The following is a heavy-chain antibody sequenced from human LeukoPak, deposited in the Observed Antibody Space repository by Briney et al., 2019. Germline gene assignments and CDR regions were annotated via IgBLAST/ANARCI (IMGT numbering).Heavy chain of an antibody. D-gene: IGHD6-19*01. CDR1: GYTFTSYD. CDR3: ARAQRRHSSGCFPY. CDR2: MNPNSGNT. J-gene: IGHJ4*02. Sequence: ASVKVSCKASGYTFTSYDINWVRQATGQGLEWMGWMNPNSGNTGYAQKFQGRVTMTRNTSISTAYMELSSLRSEDTAVYYCARAQRRHSSGCFPYWGQGTLVTVSS. V-gene: IGHV1-8*01.